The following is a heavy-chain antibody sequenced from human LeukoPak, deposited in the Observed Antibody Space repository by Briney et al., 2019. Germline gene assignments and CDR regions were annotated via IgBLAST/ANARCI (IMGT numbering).Heavy chain of an antibody. CDR3: ARGGVGSAPFDY. CDR2: INPSGGST. V-gene: IGHV1-46*01. J-gene: IGHJ4*02. Sequence: ASVKVTCKASGYTFTSYYMHWVRQAPGQGLEWMGIINPSGGSTSYAQKFQGRVTITADESTSTAYMELSSLRSEDTAVYYCARGGVGSAPFDYWGQGTLVTVSS. D-gene: IGHD3-10*01. CDR1: GYTFTSYY.